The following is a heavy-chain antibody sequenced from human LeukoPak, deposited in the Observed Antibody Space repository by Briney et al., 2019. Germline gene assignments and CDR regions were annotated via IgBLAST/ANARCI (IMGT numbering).Heavy chain of an antibody. CDR2: ISYDGSNE. Sequence: PGRSLRLSCAASRFTFSSYGMHWVRQAPGKGLEWVAVISYDGSNEYYADSVEGRFTISRDNSKNTLYLQMNSLRAEDTAVYYCASTSGWYEPIDYWGQGTLVTVSS. D-gene: IGHD6-19*01. CDR3: ASTSGWYEPIDY. V-gene: IGHV3-30*03. CDR1: RFTFSSYG. J-gene: IGHJ4*02.